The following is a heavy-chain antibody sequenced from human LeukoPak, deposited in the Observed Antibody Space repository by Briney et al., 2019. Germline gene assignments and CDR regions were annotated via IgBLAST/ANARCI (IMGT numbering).Heavy chain of an antibody. CDR3: ARGDQKYYDFWSGYYRSPGYFDY. J-gene: IGHJ4*02. Sequence: SETLSLTCTVSGGSISSGGYYWSWIRQHPGKGLEWIGYIYYSGSTYYNPSLKSRVTISVDTSKNQFSLKLSSVTATDTAVYYCARGDQKYYDFWSGYYRSPGYFDYWGQGTLVTVSS. V-gene: IGHV4-31*03. CDR1: GGSISSGGYY. CDR2: IYYSGST. D-gene: IGHD3-3*01.